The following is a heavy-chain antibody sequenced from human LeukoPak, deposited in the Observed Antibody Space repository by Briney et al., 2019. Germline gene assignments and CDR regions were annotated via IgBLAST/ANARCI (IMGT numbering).Heavy chain of an antibody. CDR3: ARDGSGVWFDY. D-gene: IGHD3-10*01. J-gene: IGHJ4*02. Sequence: GSVKVSCKASNYTFTSYGISWVRQAPGLGLEWVAWINAYNGDTNYAQKFQGRVTLTTDTSTSTAYMELRSLRSDDTAVYYCARDGSGVWFDYWGQGTLVTVSS. CDR2: INAYNGDT. V-gene: IGHV1-18*01. CDR1: NYTFTSYG.